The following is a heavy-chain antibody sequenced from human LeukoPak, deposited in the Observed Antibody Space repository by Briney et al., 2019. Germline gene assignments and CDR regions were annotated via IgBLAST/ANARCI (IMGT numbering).Heavy chain of an antibody. D-gene: IGHD3-16*01. J-gene: IGHJ3*02. V-gene: IGHV4-59*01. CDR1: GASLSGYF. CDR2: VYYSGST. Sequence: SETLSLTCSVSGASLSGYFWSWIRPPPGKGLEWIGYVYYSGSTNYDPSLKSRVTISVDTSKKQFSLKLSSATTADTAVYYCARVLDLSKRGLDAFDIWGQGTMVTVSS. CDR3: ARVLDLSKRGLDAFDI.